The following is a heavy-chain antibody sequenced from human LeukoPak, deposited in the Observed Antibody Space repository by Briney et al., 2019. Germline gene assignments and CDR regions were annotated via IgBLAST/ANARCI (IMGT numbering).Heavy chain of an antibody. CDR1: GDSVSSNSAA. J-gene: IGHJ6*03. V-gene: IGHV6-1*01. Sequence: SQTLSLTCAISGDSVSSNSAAWNWIRQSPSRGLEWLGRTYHRSKWYNDYAVSVKSRITINPDTSKNQFSLQLNSVTPEDTAVYYCARALHIAAAGIRNYYYYMDVWGKGTTVTVSS. CDR3: ARALHIAAAGIRNYYYYMDV. D-gene: IGHD6-13*01. CDR2: TYHRSKWYN.